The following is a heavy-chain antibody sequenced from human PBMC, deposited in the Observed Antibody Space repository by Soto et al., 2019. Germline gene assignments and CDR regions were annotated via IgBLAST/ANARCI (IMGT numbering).Heavy chain of an antibody. CDR3: ARGLERYPFIH. V-gene: IGHV1-18*01. J-gene: IGHJ4*02. CDR2: ISYNGNT. D-gene: IGHD1-1*01. Sequence: QVQLVQSGAEVKKPGASVKVSCKASGYTFSNYGVTWVRQAPGQGLEWMGWISYNGNTNYAQKLQGRVTMTADTSTSTAYMELRDLISDDTAVYFCARGLERYPFIHWGQGTLVTVSS. CDR1: GYTFSNYG.